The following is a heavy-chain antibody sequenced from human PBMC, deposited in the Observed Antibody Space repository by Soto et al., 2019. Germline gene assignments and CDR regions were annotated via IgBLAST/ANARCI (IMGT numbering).Heavy chain of an antibody. CDR3: GAYCSRTSCYDWFDP. V-gene: IGHV4-39*01. D-gene: IGHD2-2*01. J-gene: IGHJ5*02. Sequence: SETLSLTCSVSGGSIGSSSYYFGWIRQPPGKGLEWIGSLYYTGTTYYNSSLKSRVTISADKSQNQFSLRLRSVTAADTAVYYCGAYCSRTSCYDWFDPWGQGTLVTVSS. CDR1: GGSIGSSSYY. CDR2: LYYTGTT.